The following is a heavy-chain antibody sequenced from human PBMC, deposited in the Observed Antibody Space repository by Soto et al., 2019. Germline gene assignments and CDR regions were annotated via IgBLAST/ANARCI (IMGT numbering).Heavy chain of an antibody. J-gene: IGHJ4*02. CDR1: GYTFTSYG. D-gene: IGHD3-22*01. V-gene: IGHV1-18*01. CDR2: ISAYNGNT. Sequence: QVQLVQSGAEVKKPGASVKVSCKASGYTFTSYGISWVRQAPGQGLEWMGWISAYNGNTNYAQKLQGRVTMTTDTSTCTAYMELRSLRSDDTAVYYCARDPTKNTYYYDSSGYYSDYWGQGTLVTVSS. CDR3: ARDPTKNTYYYDSSGYYSDY.